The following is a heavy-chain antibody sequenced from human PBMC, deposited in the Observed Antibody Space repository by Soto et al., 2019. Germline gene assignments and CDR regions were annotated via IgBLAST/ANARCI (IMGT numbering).Heavy chain of an antibody. V-gene: IGHV1-8*01. CDR1: GYTFTSYD. Sequence: GASVKVSCKASGYTFTSYDINGVRQATGQGLEWMGWMNPNSGNTGYAQKFQGRVTMTRNTSISTAYMELSSLRSEDTAVYYCARVGSIKIFGVVIEYFDYWGQGTLVTVSS. CDR2: MNPNSGNT. CDR3: ARVGSIKIFGVVIEYFDY. D-gene: IGHD3-3*01. J-gene: IGHJ4*02.